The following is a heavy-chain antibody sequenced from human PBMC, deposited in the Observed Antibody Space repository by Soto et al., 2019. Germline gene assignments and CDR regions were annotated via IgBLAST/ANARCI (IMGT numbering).Heavy chain of an antibody. CDR3: ATSYCISTSCYENWFDP. Sequence: QVQLVQSGAEVKKPGSSVKVSCKASGGTFSSYAISWVRQAPGQGLEWMGGIIPIFGTANYAQKFQGRVTITADESTSTAYMELSSLRSEDTAVYYCATSYCISTSCYENWFDPWGQGTLFTVSS. V-gene: IGHV1-69*12. J-gene: IGHJ5*02. CDR1: GGTFSSYA. D-gene: IGHD2-2*01. CDR2: IIPIFGTA.